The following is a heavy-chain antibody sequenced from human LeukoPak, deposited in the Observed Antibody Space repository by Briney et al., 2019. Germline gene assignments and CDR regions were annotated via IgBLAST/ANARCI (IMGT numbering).Heavy chain of an antibody. CDR1: GFTFSDYA. V-gene: IGHV3-23*01. Sequence: GVSLRLSCVASGFTFSDYAMNWVRQAPGKGLEWVSHISGGEDTYYADSVKGRSTMSRDNSRNTLYLQINSLRADDTAVYYCAKDAFPYNGVYDAFDIWGQGTVVTVSS. CDR3: AKDAFPYNGVYDAFDI. J-gene: IGHJ3*02. CDR2: ISGGEDT. D-gene: IGHD3-10*01.